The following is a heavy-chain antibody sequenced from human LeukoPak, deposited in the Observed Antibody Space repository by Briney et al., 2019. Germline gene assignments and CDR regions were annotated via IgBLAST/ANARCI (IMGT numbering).Heavy chain of an antibody. V-gene: IGHV4-4*07. Sequence: SETLSLTCTVSGGSISSYYWSWIRQPAGKGLEWIGGIYNSGSTNYNPSLKSRVTMSVDTSKNQFSLKLSSVTAADTAVYYCARLITYYDILTGFGRPYYFDYWGQGTLVTVSS. CDR3: ARLITYYDILTGFGRPYYFDY. D-gene: IGHD3-9*01. J-gene: IGHJ4*02. CDR2: IYNSGST. CDR1: GGSISSYY.